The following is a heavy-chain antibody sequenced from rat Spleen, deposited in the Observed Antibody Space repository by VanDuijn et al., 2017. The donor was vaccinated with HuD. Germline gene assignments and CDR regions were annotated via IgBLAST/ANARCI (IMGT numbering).Heavy chain of an antibody. V-gene: IGHV5-46*01. D-gene: IGHD1-9*01. CDR1: GFTFSSFP. CDR3: ARRHYGYTDYFDY. Sequence: EVQLVESGGGLVQPGRSMKLSCAALGFTFSSFPMACVRQAPKKGLEWVASITNTGGSTYYPDSVKGRFTISRDNAKSTLYLQMNSLRSEDTATYYCARRHYGYTDYFDYWGQGVMVTVSS. CDR2: ITNTGGST. J-gene: IGHJ2*01.